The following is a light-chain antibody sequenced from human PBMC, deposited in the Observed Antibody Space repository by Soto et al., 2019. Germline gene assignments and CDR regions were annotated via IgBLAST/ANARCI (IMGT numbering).Light chain of an antibody. Sequence: EIVMTQSQATLSVSPGERATLSCRASQSVRSNLAWYQQKPGQAPSLLIYGASTRATGIPARFSGSGSGTEFTLTIRSLQSEDFAVDYCQQYNNWPPTFGQGTKMEIK. V-gene: IGKV3-15*01. J-gene: IGKJ1*01. CDR1: QSVRSN. CDR2: GAS. CDR3: QQYNNWPPT.